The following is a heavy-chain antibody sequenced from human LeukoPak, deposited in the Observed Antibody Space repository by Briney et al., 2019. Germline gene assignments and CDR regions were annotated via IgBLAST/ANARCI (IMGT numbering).Heavy chain of an antibody. CDR2: ISDSGDST. J-gene: IGHJ4*02. CDR3: AKFNGDPGYYFDY. Sequence: PGGSLRLSCAASGFTFRSYTMNWVRQAPGKGLEWVSAISDSGDSTYNTDSVKGRFTISRDNSKNTLYLQMSSLRAEDTAVYYCAKFNGDPGYYFDYWGQGTLVTVSS. CDR1: GFTFRSYT. V-gene: IGHV3-23*01. D-gene: IGHD4-17*01.